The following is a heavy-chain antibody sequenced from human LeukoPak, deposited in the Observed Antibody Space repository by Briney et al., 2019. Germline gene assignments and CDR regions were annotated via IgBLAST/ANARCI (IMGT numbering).Heavy chain of an antibody. CDR1: GFTFGDYA. Sequence: TGGSLRLSCTASGFTFGDYAMSWVRQAPGKGLEWVGFIRSKAYGGTTEYAASVKGRFTISRDDSKSIAYLQMNSLKTEDTAVYYCTRVVFRFGIDYWGQGTLVTVSS. V-gene: IGHV3-49*04. J-gene: IGHJ4*02. D-gene: IGHD3-10*01. CDR2: IRSKAYGGTT. CDR3: TRVVFRFGIDY.